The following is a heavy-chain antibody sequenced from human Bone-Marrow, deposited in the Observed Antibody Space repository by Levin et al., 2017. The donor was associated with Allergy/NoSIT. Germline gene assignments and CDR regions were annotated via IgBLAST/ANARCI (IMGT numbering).Heavy chain of an antibody. CDR1: GYSFTSYW. CDR3: ARLRGYNYGSSAHNWFDP. CDR2: IYPGDSDT. V-gene: IGHV5-51*01. D-gene: IGHD5-24*01. Sequence: GESLKISCKGSGYSFTSYWIGWVRQMPGKGLEWMGIIYPGDSDTRYSPSFQGQVTISADKSISTAYLQWSSLKASDTAMYYCARLRGYNYGSSAHNWFDPWGQGTLVTVSS. J-gene: IGHJ5*02.